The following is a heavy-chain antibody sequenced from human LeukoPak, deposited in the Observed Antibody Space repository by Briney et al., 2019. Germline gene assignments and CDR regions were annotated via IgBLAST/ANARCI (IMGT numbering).Heavy chain of an antibody. CDR1: GGSISSINYY. J-gene: IGHJ5*02. CDR2: IYYGGST. CDR3: ASNPTYYDFWSTNYTRGWFDP. Sequence: SETLSLTCTVSGGSISSINYYWAWIRQPPGKGLEWIGSIYYGGSTYYNPSLKSRVTISVDTSKNQFSLKLSSVTAADTAVYYCASNPTYYDFWSTNYTRGWFDPWGQGTLITVSS. V-gene: IGHV4-39*01. D-gene: IGHD3-3*01.